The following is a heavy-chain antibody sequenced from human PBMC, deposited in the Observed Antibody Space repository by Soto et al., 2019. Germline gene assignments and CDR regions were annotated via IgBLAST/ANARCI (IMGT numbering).Heavy chain of an antibody. CDR2: VSNSGRGT. Sequence: PGGSLRLSCAASGFTFSSCAMSWVRQAPGKGLEWVSTVSNSGRGTYYADSVKGRFTISRDNSKNTLFVQMNSLRAEDTAIYYCAKSRVAGPAVNFDYWGPGALVTVSS. D-gene: IGHD6-6*01. J-gene: IGHJ4*02. CDR3: AKSRVAGPAVNFDY. CDR1: GFTFSSCA. V-gene: IGHV3-23*01.